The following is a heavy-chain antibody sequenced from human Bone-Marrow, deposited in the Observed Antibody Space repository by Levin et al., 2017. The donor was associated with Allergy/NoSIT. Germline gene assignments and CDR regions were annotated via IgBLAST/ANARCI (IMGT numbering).Heavy chain of an antibody. CDR3: TRVGYDTGDY. D-gene: IGHD3-22*01. Sequence: TGGSLRLSCATSGFNFRGSALHWVRQASGKGLEWVGRIRSQAKSYATGYAVSVRGRFTISRDDSKNTVYLHMNSLKTEDTAVYYCTRVGYDTGDYWGQGTQVTVSS. CDR1: GFNFRGSA. CDR2: IRSQAKSYAT. J-gene: IGHJ4*02. V-gene: IGHV3-73*01.